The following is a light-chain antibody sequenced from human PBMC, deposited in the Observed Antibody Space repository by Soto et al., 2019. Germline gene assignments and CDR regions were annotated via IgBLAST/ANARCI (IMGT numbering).Light chain of an antibody. CDR1: QDISNY. CDR2: DAS. J-gene: IGKJ4*01. CDR3: QQYATLPL. V-gene: IGKV1-33*01. Sequence: DIQMTQSPSSLSASVGDRVTITCQASQDISNYLNWYQQKPGKAPKLLIYDASKLETGVPLRFSGSGSGTEFTFTINSLQPEDIATYYCQQYATLPLFGGGTKVEIK.